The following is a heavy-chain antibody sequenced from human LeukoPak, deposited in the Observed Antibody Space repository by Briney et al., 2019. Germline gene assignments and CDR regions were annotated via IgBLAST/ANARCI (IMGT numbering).Heavy chain of an antibody. D-gene: IGHD2/OR15-2a*01. V-gene: IGHV4-39*01. CDR1: GDSISTSNSY. J-gene: IGHJ5*02. Sequence: SETLSLTCTVSGDSISTSNSYWGWIRQPPGKGLEWIGSIYYSGNTYYNASLKGRVTISVDTSKNQFSLKLSSVTAADTAVYYCARHPLLRRYNWFDPWGQGTLVTVSS. CDR3: ARHPLLRRYNWFDP. CDR2: IYYSGNT.